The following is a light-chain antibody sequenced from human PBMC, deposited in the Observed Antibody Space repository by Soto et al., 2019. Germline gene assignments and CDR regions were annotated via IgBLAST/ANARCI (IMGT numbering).Light chain of an antibody. CDR1: QSVSSY. CDR3: QQRSNWPPIP. Sequence: EIVLTQSPATPSLYPGERATLSCRASQSVSSYLAWYQQKPGQAPRLLIYDASNRATGIPARFSGSGSGTDFTLTISSLEPEDFAVYYCQQRSNWPPIPFGQGTRLEIK. J-gene: IGKJ5*01. CDR2: DAS. V-gene: IGKV3-11*01.